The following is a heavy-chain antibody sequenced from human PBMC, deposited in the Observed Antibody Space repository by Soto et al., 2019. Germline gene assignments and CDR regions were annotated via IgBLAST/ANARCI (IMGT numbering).Heavy chain of an antibody. V-gene: IGHV3-11*06. CDR3: ARVGRGHCSGVSCYLFDS. Sequence: GGSLRLSCVVSGFTFSDYYMSWIRQAPGKGLECISYITSNSIYTNYADSVEGRFTISRDNAKNSLYLQMNSLRAEDTAVYYCARVGRGHCSGVSCYLFDSWGQGTLVTVSS. D-gene: IGHD2-15*01. CDR1: GFTFSDYY. CDR2: ITSNSIYT. J-gene: IGHJ4*02.